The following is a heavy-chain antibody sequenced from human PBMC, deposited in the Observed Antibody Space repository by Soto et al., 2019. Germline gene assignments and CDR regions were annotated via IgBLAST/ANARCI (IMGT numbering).Heavy chain of an antibody. CDR3: ARWNVQHDSYGYF. Sequence: VPAGGSLRLSCAASGFTFSSFPMHWVRQAPGRGLEWVALISSDGSNKYYADAVKGRFTISRDNSKNTLYLQMNSLRGEDTAVYYCARWNVQHDSYGYFWGQGTQVTVSS. CDR1: GFTFSSFP. V-gene: IGHV3-30-3*01. D-gene: IGHD5-18*01. J-gene: IGHJ4*02. CDR2: ISSDGSNK.